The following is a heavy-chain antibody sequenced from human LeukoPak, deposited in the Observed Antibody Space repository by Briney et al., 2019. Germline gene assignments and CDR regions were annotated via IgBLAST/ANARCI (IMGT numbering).Heavy chain of an antibody. J-gene: IGHJ4*02. Sequence: PSETLSLTCAVSGGSISSGGYSWSWIRQPPGKGLEWIGYMFHTGRTYYNPSLESRVTISVDRSKNHFSLNLTSVTAADTAVYYCASSRHSGFPYYFDYWGQGTLVTVSS. V-gene: IGHV4-30-2*01. CDR1: GGSISSGGYS. CDR3: ASSRHSGFPYYFDY. CDR2: MFHTGRT.